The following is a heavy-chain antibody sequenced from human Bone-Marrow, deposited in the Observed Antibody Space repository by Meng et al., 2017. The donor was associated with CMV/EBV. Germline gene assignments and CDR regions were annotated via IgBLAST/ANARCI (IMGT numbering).Heavy chain of an antibody. CDR2: ISAYNGNT. V-gene: IGHV1-18*01. D-gene: IGHD1-1*01. Sequence: ASVKVSCKASGYTFTSYGISWVRQAPGQGLEWMGWISAYNGNTNYAQKLQGRVIMTTDTSTSTAYMELRSLRSDDTAVYYCARDRWKWTPRVAFEIWGQGTMVTVSS. J-gene: IGHJ3*02. CDR1: GYTFTSYG. CDR3: ARDRWKWTPRVAFEI.